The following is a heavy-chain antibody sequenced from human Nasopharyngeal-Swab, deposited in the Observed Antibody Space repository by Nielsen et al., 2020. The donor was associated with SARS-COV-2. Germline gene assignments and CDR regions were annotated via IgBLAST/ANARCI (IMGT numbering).Heavy chain of an antibody. J-gene: IGHJ4*02. CDR1: GYSFTSYW. Sequence: GESLKISCKGSGYSFTSYWISWVRQMPGKGLEWMGIIYPGDSDTRYSPSFQGQVTISADKSISTAYLQWSSLKASDTAMYYCARLLGYYDFWSGYVDYWGQGTLVTVSS. CDR2: IYPGDSDT. D-gene: IGHD3-3*01. CDR3: ARLLGYYDFWSGYVDY. V-gene: IGHV5-51*01.